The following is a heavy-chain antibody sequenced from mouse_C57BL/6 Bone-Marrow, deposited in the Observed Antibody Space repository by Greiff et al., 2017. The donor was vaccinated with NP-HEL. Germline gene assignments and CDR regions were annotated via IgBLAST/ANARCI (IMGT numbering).Heavy chain of an antibody. CDR1: GYTFTSYG. D-gene: IGHD4-1*01. V-gene: IGHV1-81*01. Sequence: VQLQESGAELARPGASVKLSCKASGYTFTSYGISWVKQRTGQGLEWIGEIYPRSGNTYYNEKFKGKATLTADKSSSTAYMELRSLTSEGSAVYVCARYRTGYWYFDVWGTGTTVTVSS. CDR2: IYPRSGNT. CDR3: ARYRTGYWYFDV. J-gene: IGHJ1*03.